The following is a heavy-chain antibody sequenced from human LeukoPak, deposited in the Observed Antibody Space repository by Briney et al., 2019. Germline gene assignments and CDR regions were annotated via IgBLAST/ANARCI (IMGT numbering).Heavy chain of an antibody. Sequence: GGSLRLSCAASGLTFSSHAMRWVRQAPGKGLEYESAIVSNGGNTYYADSVRGRFTISRDNSKNTVYLQMGSLRPEDTAVYYCARGGYYAASDIWGQGALVTVSS. V-gene: IGHV3-64*02. CDR1: GLTFSSHA. J-gene: IGHJ1*01. CDR3: ARGGYYAASDI. CDR2: IVSNGGNT. D-gene: IGHD3-3*01.